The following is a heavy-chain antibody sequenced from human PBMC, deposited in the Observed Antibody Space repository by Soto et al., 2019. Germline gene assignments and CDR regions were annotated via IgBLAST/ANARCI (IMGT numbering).Heavy chain of an antibody. D-gene: IGHD3-3*01. J-gene: IGHJ5*02. CDR3: ARDPRFDYDFWSVFGP. CDR1: GYTFTIYG. CDR2: ISAYNGNT. Sequence: GASVKVSCTASGYTFTIYGISWVRQAPGQGLEWMGWISAYNGNTNYAQKLQGRVTMTTDTSTSTAYMELRSLRSDDTAVYYCARDPRFDYDFWSVFGPWGQGTLVTVSS. V-gene: IGHV1-18*01.